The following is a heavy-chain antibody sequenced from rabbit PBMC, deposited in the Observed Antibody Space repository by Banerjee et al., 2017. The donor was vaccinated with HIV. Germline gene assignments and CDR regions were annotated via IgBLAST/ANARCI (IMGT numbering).Heavy chain of an antibody. J-gene: IGHJ4*01. V-gene: IGHV1S40*01. CDR2: IYTGSSGST. Sequence: QSLEESGGDLVKPEGSLTLTCTASGFSFSSSYYMCWVRQAPGKGLEWIACIYTGSSGSTYYANWAKGRFNISKTSTTVTLQMTSLTDADTATYFCARGYNGYVYFNLWGQGDLVTVS. CDR3: ARGYNGYVYFNL. CDR1: GFSFSSSYY. D-gene: IGHD6-1*01.